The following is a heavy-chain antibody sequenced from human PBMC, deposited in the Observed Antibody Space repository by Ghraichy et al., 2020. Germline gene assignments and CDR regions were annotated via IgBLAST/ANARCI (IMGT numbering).Heavy chain of an antibody. D-gene: IGHD4-11*01. CDR3: ARRGYSNGAHPFDF. CDR2: IYYTEST. CDR1: GTSVSSDTFY. Sequence: SETLSLTCTVSGTSVSSDTFYWVWFRQPPGKGLEWIGSIYYTESTYSNPSLKNRVLISRDASKNQFSLKVRSVTAADTGVYYCARRGYSNGAHPFDFWGRGTLVTVSS. J-gene: IGHJ4*02. V-gene: IGHV4-39*01.